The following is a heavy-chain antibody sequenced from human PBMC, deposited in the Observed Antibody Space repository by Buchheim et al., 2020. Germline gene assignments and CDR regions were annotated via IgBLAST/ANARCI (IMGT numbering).Heavy chain of an antibody. Sequence: QVQLQESGPGLVKPSETLSLTCTVSGGSISSYYWSWIRQPPGKGLEWIGYIYYSGSTNYNPSLKSRVTISVDTSKNQFSLKLSSVTAADTAVYYCARVDISVSYYYYGMDVWGQGTT. CDR3: ARVDISVSYYYYGMDV. D-gene: IGHD3-16*01. CDR2: IYYSGST. CDR1: GGSISSYY. V-gene: IGHV4-59*01. J-gene: IGHJ6*02.